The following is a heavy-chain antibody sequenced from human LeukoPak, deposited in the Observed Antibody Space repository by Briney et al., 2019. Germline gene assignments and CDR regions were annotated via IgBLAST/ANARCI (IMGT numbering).Heavy chain of an antibody. V-gene: IGHV3-48*03. J-gene: IGHJ3*02. CDR3: ARYGSGSYGALDI. CDR2: ISSSGSTI. Sequence: GGSLRLSCAASGFTFSSYEMNWVRQAQGKGLEWVSYISSSGSTIYYEDSVKGRFTISRDNAKNSLYLQMNSLRAEDTAVYYCARYGSGSYGALDIWGQGTMVTVSS. D-gene: IGHD3-10*01. CDR1: GFTFSSYE.